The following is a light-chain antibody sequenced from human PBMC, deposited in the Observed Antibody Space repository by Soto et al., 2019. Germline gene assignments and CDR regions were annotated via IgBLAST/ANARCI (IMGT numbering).Light chain of an antibody. CDR2: DAS. J-gene: IGKJ1*01. Sequence: DIQMTQSPSTLSGSVGDRVTITCRASQTISSWLAWYQQKPGKAPKLLIYDASSLQSGVPSRFSGSGSGTEFALTISSLKPEDFATYYCQQYSSSSWTFGPGTKVDIK. CDR3: QQYSSSSWT. CDR1: QTISSW. V-gene: IGKV1-5*01.